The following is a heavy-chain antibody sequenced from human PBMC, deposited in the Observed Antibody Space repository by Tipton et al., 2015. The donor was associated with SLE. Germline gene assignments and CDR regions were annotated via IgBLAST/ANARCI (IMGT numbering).Heavy chain of an antibody. CDR3: ARQRDLDAFDI. Sequence: GLVKPSETLSLTCTVSGASFSGYYWSWIRQPPGKGLEWIGYLSDIGRTNYKSSLRSRVTISVDTSRNLLSLKVTSVTAADTAVYYCARQRDLDAFDIWGQGTMVVVSS. CDR2: LSDIGRT. V-gene: IGHV4-59*08. J-gene: IGHJ3*02. CDR1: GASFSGYY.